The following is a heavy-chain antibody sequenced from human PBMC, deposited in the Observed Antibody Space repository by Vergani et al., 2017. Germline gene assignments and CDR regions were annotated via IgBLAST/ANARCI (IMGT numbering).Heavy chain of an antibody. D-gene: IGHD2-2*02. CDR1: VDSISISSPF. V-gene: IGHV3-15*01. CDR3: YTDYHDS. Sequence: EVQLQESGPGLVKPPGTLSLTCAVSVDSISISSPFCGWLRQTPGKGLGWIGRIRSKNDGGTADYAAPLKGRFTISRDDSKDSAFLLVNNLKTEDTAVYFCYTDYHDSWGQGTLVTVSS. CDR2: IRSKNDGGTA. J-gene: IGHJ4*02.